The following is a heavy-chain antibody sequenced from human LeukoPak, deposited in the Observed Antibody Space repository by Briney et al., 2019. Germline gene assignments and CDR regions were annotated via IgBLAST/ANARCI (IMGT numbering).Heavy chain of an antibody. J-gene: IGHJ3*02. CDR3: ARVYGSGYDFRGAFDI. CDR1: GYSISSGYY. Sequence: SETLSLTCTVSGYSISSGYYWGWIRQPPGKGLEWIGSIYHSGSTYYNPSLKSRVTISVDTSKNQFSLKLSSVTAADTAVYYCARVYGSGYDFRGAFDIWGQGTMVTVSS. V-gene: IGHV4-38-2*02. D-gene: IGHD5-12*01. CDR2: IYHSGST.